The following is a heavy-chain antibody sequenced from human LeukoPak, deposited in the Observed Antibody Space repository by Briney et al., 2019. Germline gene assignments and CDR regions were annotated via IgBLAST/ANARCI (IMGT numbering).Heavy chain of an antibody. Sequence: GGSLRLSCAASGFTVSSNYMSWVRQAPGKGLEWVSVIYSGGSTYYADSVKGRFTISRDNSKNTLYLQMNSLRAGDTAVYYCARGLAGEFEPYEYDYWGQGTLVTVSS. CDR3: ARGLAGEFEPYEYDY. CDR2: IYSGGST. D-gene: IGHD3-10*01. V-gene: IGHV3-53*01. J-gene: IGHJ4*02. CDR1: GFTVSSNY.